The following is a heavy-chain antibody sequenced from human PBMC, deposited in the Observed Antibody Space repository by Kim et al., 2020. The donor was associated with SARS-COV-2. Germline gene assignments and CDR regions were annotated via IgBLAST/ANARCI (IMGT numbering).Heavy chain of an antibody. J-gene: IGHJ6*02. CDR3: ARDLGRAASGYYYYGMDV. V-gene: IGHV3-74*01. Sequence: KGRFTISRDNAKNTLYLQMNRLRAEDTAVYYCARDLGRAASGYYYYGMDVWGQGTTVTVSS. D-gene: IGHD3-3*01.